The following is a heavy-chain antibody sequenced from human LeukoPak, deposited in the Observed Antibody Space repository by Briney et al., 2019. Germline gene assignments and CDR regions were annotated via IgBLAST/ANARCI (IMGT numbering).Heavy chain of an antibody. CDR3: AKDDGTVVRGVIINLYYYYYGMDV. D-gene: IGHD3-10*01. V-gene: IGHV3-23*01. J-gene: IGHJ6*02. Sequence: GGSLRLSCAASGFTFSSYAMSWVRQAPGKGLEWVSAISGSGGSTYYADSVKGRFTISRDNSKNTLYLQMNSLRAEDTAVYYCAKDDGTVVRGVIINLYYYYYGMDVWGQGTTVTVSS. CDR1: GFTFSSYA. CDR2: ISGSGGST.